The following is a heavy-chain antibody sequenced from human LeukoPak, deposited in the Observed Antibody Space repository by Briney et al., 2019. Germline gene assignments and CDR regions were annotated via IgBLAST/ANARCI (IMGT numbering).Heavy chain of an antibody. CDR2: IYYSSNT. CDR1: GGSISSGGYY. D-gene: IGHD4-11*01. Sequence: SETLSLTCTVSGGSISSGGYYWSWIRQHPGKGLEWIGYIYYSSNTQYNPSLKSRLTISVDTSKNQFSLKLSSVTAADTAVYYCARVNTVYYYYGMDVWGQGTTVTVSS. J-gene: IGHJ6*02. CDR3: ARVNTVYYYYGMDV. V-gene: IGHV4-31*03.